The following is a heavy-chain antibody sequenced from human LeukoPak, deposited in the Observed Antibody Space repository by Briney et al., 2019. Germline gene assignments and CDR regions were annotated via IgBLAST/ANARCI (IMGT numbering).Heavy chain of an antibody. V-gene: IGHV1-18*01. CDR3: ARDGRGYCSGGSCYSGGWIDP. CDR2: ISAYNGNT. CDR1: GYTFTSYG. Sequence: ASVKVSCKASGYTFTSYGISWVRQAPGQGLEWMGWISAYNGNTNYAQKLQGRVTMTTDTSTSTAYMELRSLRSDDTAVYYCARDGRGYCSGGSCYSGGWIDPWGQGTLVTVSS. D-gene: IGHD2-15*01. J-gene: IGHJ5*02.